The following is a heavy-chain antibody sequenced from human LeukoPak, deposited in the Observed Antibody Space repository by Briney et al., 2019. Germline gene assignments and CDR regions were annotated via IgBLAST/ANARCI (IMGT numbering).Heavy chain of an antibody. CDR3: ARDLGRGSYVDY. D-gene: IGHD3-16*01. Sequence: GTSLRLSCEVSGFTISNHGMHWVRQAPGKGLEWVAVIGHDGSFKESADAVKGRFTISRDNPKNTLYLHMSSLRAEDTAVYYCARDLGRGSYVDYWGQGSLATVSS. J-gene: IGHJ4*02. CDR2: IGHDGSFK. V-gene: IGHV3-33*08. CDR1: GFTISNHG.